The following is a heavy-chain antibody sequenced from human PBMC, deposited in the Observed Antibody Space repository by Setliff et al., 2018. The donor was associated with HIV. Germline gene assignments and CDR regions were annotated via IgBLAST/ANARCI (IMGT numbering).Heavy chain of an antibody. Sequence: SETLSLTCTVSGGSISSSSYYWGRVRRPPGKGLEWIGSMYYSGSTYYTPSLKSRITISLDTSKNQFSLRMRSVTAADTAVYYCARVFVDTAVLRVLEYYFDSWGRGTLVTVSS. V-gene: IGHV4-39*07. J-gene: IGHJ4*02. CDR3: ARVFVDTAVLRVLEYYFDS. D-gene: IGHD5-18*01. CDR2: MYYSGST. CDR1: GGSISSSSYY.